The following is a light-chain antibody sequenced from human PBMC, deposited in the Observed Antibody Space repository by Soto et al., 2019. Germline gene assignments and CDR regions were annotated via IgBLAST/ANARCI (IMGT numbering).Light chain of an antibody. Sequence: DIQMTQSPSSLSASVGDGVIITCRASQSISSYLNWYQQKPGKAPKLLIYAASILQSGVPSRFSGSGSGTDFTLTISSLQPADFATYYCQQNYNTPRTFGQATKVDIK. V-gene: IGKV1-39*01. J-gene: IGKJ1*01. CDR1: QSISSY. CDR2: AAS. CDR3: QQNYNTPRT.